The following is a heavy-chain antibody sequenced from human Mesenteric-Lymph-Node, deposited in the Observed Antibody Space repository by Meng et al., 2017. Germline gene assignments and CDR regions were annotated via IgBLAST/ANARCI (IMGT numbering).Heavy chain of an antibody. J-gene: IGHJ5*02. Sequence: GSLRLSCAASAFTFSSAAMSWVRQAPGKGLEWIGSIYYTGSTYYNPSLNNRATISLDTSKNEVSLNLGSVAAADTAVYYCARAGGRDGYGNLFDPWGQGTLVTVSS. V-gene: IGHV4-38-2*01. CDR1: AFTFSSAA. CDR3: ARAGGRDGYGNLFDP. CDR2: IYYTGST. D-gene: IGHD5-24*01.